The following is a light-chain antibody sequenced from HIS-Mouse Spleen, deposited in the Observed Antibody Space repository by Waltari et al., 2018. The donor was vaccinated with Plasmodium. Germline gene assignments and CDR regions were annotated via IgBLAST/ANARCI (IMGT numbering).Light chain of an antibody. Sequence: SYELTQPPSVSVSPGQTASITCSGDKLGDKYACWYQQKPGQSPVLVIYQDSKRPSGNTGRFSGSNSGNTSTLTISGTQAMDEADYYCQAWDSSTVVFGGGTKLTVL. CDR3: QAWDSSTVV. J-gene: IGLJ2*01. CDR2: QDS. V-gene: IGLV3-1*01. CDR1: KLGDKY.